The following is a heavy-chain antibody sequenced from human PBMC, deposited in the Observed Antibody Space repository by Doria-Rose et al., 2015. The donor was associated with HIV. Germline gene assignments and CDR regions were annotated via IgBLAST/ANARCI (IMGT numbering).Heavy chain of an antibody. CDR3: ARFRPSRGIYYSLDV. CDR1: GGSISSYY. Sequence: QVQLQESGPGLMKPAETLSLTCTVSGGSISSYYWNWLRQPPGKGLEWIGSIYSSGNTPYNSPLKSRVTISIDTSKTQFSLKLSSVTAADTAVYYCARFRPSRGIYYSLDVWGKGTTVTVSS. CDR2: IYSSGNT. J-gene: IGHJ6*03. V-gene: IGHV4-4*09. D-gene: IGHD3-10*01.